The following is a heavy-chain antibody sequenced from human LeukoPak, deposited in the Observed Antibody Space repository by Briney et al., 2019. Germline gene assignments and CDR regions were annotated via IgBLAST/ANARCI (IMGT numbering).Heavy chain of an antibody. Sequence: GESLKISCKGSGYSFTSYWISWVRQMPGKALEWMGRIDPSDSYTNYSPSFQGHVTISADKSISTAYLLWSSLKASDTAMYYCARPKYCSGGSCYSFDYWGQGTLVTVSS. CDR3: ARPKYCSGGSCYSFDY. D-gene: IGHD2-15*01. CDR1: GYSFTSYW. V-gene: IGHV5-10-1*01. CDR2: IDPSDSYT. J-gene: IGHJ4*02.